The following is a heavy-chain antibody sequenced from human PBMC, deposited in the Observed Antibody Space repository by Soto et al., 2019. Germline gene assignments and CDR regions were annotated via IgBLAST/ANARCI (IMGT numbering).Heavy chain of an antibody. CDR3: ARVYTSFFDY. CDR1: GGSISSYY. Sequence: PSETLSLTCTVSGGSISSYYWSSIRQPPGKGLEWIGYIYYSGSTNYNPSLKSRVTISVDTSKNQFSLKLSSVTAADTAVYYCARVYTSFFDYWGQGTLVTVSS. V-gene: IGHV4-59*01. J-gene: IGHJ4*02. D-gene: IGHD2-2*02. CDR2: IYYSGST.